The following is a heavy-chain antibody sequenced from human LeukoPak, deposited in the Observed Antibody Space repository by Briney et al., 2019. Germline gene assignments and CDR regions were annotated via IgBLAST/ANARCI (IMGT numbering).Heavy chain of an antibody. CDR1: GGSFSGYY. J-gene: IGHJ6*02. CDR3: ARGLGYGSGSYYVRNGMDV. CDR2: INHSGST. Sequence: PSEPLSLTCAVYGGSFSGYYWSWIRQPPGKGLEWIGEINHSGSTNYNPSLKSRVTISVDTSKNQFSLKLSSVTAADTAVYYCARGLGYGSGSYYVRNGMDVWGQGTTVTVSS. D-gene: IGHD3-10*01. V-gene: IGHV4-34*01.